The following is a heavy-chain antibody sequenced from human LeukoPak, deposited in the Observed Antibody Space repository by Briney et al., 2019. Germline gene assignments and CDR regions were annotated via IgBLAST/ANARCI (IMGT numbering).Heavy chain of an antibody. V-gene: IGHV4-39*07. CDR3: VKERVTGLQIFDS. D-gene: IGHD2-21*02. CDR2: ISYRGST. CDR1: GDSISGSTYY. Sequence: PSETLSLTCTVSGDSISGSTYYWGWVRQSPGKGLEWLASISYRGSTFYNPSLKSQVTISVDTSKNQFSLKLSSVTAADTAVYYCVKERVTGLQIFDSWGQGTLVTVSS. J-gene: IGHJ4*02.